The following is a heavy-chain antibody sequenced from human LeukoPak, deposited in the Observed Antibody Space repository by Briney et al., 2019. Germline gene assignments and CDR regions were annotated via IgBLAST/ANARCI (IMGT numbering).Heavy chain of an antibody. CDR3: ARSDGIIAVAGPFDY. Sequence: GASVKVSCKASGYTFTSYAMHWVRQAPGQRLEWMGWINAGNGNTKYSQKFQGRVTITRDTSASTAYMELSSLRSEDTAVYYCARSDGIIAVAGPFDYWGQGTLVTVSS. CDR1: GYTFTSYA. CDR2: INAGNGNT. V-gene: IGHV1-3*01. D-gene: IGHD6-19*01. J-gene: IGHJ4*02.